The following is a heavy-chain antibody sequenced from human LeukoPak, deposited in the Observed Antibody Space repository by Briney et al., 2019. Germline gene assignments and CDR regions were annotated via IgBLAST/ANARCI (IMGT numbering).Heavy chain of an antibody. J-gene: IGHJ4*02. CDR3: ARSRGYGYGWGC. CDR1: GGSISTYY. D-gene: IGHD5-18*01. CDR2: MYNSGST. Sequence: SETLSLTCNVSGGSISTYYWSWIRQPPGKGLEWIGYMYNSGSTRYNPSLKSRVTISTDTSKNQFSLKLSSVTAADTAVYYCARSRGYGYGWGCWGPGTLVTVSS. V-gene: IGHV4-59*01.